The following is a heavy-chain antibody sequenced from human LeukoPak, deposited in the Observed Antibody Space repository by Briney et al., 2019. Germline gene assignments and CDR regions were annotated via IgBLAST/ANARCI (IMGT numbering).Heavy chain of an antibody. D-gene: IGHD2-2*01. CDR1: GFTFSSYS. CDR2: ISSSSSYI. Sequence: GGSLRLSCAASGFTFSSYSMNGVRQAPGKGLEWVSSISSSSSYIYYADSVKGRFTISRDNAKNSLYLQMNSLRAEDTAVYYCARDVIVVVPAAKSYYGMDVWGQGTTVTVSS. J-gene: IGHJ6*02. V-gene: IGHV3-21*01. CDR3: ARDVIVVVPAAKSYYGMDV.